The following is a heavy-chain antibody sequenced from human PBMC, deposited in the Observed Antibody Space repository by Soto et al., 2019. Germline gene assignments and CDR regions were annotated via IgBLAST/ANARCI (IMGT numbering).Heavy chain of an antibody. Sequence: EVQLLESGRGLVQPGGSLRVSCEASGFTFDNYVMTWVRQAPGKGLEWVSAISGNSGFSWYADSVKGRFTLSRDNFKNTLYLEMNNLRAEDTAVYFCARVDDWNNARSFDRWGQGTLVTVSS. V-gene: IGHV3-23*01. CDR2: ISGNSGFS. J-gene: IGHJ5*02. CDR1: GFTFDNYV. CDR3: ARVDDWNNARSFDR. D-gene: IGHD1-1*01.